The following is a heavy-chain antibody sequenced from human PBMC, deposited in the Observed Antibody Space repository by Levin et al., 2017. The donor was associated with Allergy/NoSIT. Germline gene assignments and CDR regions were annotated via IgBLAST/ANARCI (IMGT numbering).Heavy chain of an antibody. CDR3: ARDLKGSGAADDYYYYYGMDV. J-gene: IGHJ6*02. D-gene: IGHD6-13*01. Sequence: GGSLRLSCKASGGTFSSYAISWVRQAPGQGLEWMGGIIPIFGTANYAQKFQGRVTITADESTSTAYMELSSLRSEDTAVYYCARDLKGSGAADDYYYYYGMDVWGQGTTVTVSS. CDR2: IIPIFGTA. V-gene: IGHV1-69*01. CDR1: GGTFSSYA.